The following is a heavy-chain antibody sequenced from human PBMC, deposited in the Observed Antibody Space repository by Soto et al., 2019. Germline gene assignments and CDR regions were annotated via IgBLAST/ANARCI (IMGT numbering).Heavy chain of an antibody. J-gene: IGHJ2*01. CDR3: ARGGSLNWYFDL. CDR2: INSDGSST. V-gene: IGHV3-74*01. Sequence: EVQLVESGGGLVQPGGCLRVSCAASGITFSSYWMHWVRQAPGKGLVWVSRINSDGSSTSYADSVKGRFTISRDNAKNTLYLQMNSLRAEDTAVYYCARGGSLNWYFDLWGRGTLVTVSS. D-gene: IGHD1-26*01. CDR1: GITFSSYW.